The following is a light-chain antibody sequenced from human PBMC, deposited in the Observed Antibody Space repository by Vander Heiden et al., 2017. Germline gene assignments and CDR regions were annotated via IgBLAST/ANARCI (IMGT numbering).Light chain of an antibody. V-gene: IGKV1-12*01. CDR2: AAS. Sequence: DIQMTQSPSSVSASVGDRVTITCRASQDIASWLAWYQQKPGKAPNLLIYAASSLQGGVPSRFSGSGSGKDFTLTISSLQPEDSATYYCQQANSFPLTFGGGTKVEIK. CDR3: QQANSFPLT. J-gene: IGKJ4*01. CDR1: QDIASW.